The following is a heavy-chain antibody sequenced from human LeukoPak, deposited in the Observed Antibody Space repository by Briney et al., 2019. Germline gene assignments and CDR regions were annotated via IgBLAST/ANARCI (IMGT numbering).Heavy chain of an antibody. D-gene: IGHD3-10*01. CDR1: GFTFSSYS. Sequence: GGSLRLSCAASGFTFSSYSMNWVRQAPGKGLEWVSSISSSSSYIYYADSVKGRFTISRDNAKNSLYLQMNSLRAEDTAVYYCARARGRGYYNGSGSSYYYGMDVWGQGTTVTVSS. CDR3: ARARGRGYYNGSGSSYYYGMDV. V-gene: IGHV3-21*01. J-gene: IGHJ6*02. CDR2: ISSSSSYI.